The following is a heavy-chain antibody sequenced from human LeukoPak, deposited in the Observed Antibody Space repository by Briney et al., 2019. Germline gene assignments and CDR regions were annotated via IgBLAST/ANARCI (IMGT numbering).Heavy chain of an antibody. CDR2: IYYSGST. CDR1: GGSISSYY. V-gene: IGHV4-59*08. J-gene: IGHJ3*02. CDR3: ARSDYVWGSYRLEPDAFDI. D-gene: IGHD3-16*02. Sequence: SETLSLTCTVSGGSISSYYWSWIRQPPGKGLEWIGYIYYSGSTNYNPSLKSRVTISVDTSKNQFSLKLSSVTAADTAVYYCARSDYVWGSYRLEPDAFDIWGQGTVVTVSS.